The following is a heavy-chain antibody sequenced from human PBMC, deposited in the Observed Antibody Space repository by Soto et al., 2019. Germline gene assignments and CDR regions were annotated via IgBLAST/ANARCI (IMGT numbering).Heavy chain of an antibody. Sequence: QVQLEQSGAEVKKPGSSVKVSCKASGGTFSNSAISWVRQAPGQGLEWMGGIMPIFRTPDYAQKFQGRVTVTADESTNTAYMEWSGLTSDDTAVYYCARDNDRLQLGGNYYYILDVWGQGTTVTVSS. J-gene: IGHJ6*02. D-gene: IGHD2-2*01. V-gene: IGHV1-69*12. CDR1: GGTFSNSA. CDR2: IMPIFRTP. CDR3: ARDNDRLQLGGNYYYILDV.